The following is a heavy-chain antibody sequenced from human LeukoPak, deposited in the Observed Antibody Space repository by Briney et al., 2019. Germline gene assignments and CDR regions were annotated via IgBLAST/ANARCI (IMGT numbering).Heavy chain of an antibody. CDR2: IRNKANSYTT. CDR3: ANGFGD. V-gene: IGHV3-72*01. CDR1: GFTFSDHF. Sequence: GGSLRLSCAASGFTFSDHFLDWVRQAPGKGLEWVGRIRNKANSYTTEYAASVKGRFTISRDDSKNSLYLRMNSLKTEDTALYYCANGFGDWGQGTLVTVSS. D-gene: IGHD3-16*01. J-gene: IGHJ4*02.